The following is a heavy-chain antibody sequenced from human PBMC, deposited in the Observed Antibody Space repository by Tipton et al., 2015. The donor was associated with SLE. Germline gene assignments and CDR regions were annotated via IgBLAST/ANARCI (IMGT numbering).Heavy chain of an antibody. V-gene: IGHV4-59*08. D-gene: IGHD1-1*01. CDR2: IYYSGST. Sequence: TLSLTCTVSGGSISSYYWSWIWQPAGQGLEWIGSIYYSGSTYSNPSPKSRVTISVDTAKNQFSLKLSSVTAADTAVYYCARQTDQLSVDYWGQGTLVTVYS. CDR3: ARQTDQLSVDY. CDR1: GGSISSYY. J-gene: IGHJ4*02.